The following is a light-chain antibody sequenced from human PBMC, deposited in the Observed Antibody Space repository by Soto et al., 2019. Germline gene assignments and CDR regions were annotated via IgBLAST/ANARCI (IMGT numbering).Light chain of an antibody. CDR3: LQHNSYPYT. V-gene: IGKV1-17*03. CDR1: QGISNY. J-gene: IGKJ2*01. CDR2: AAS. Sequence: DIQMTQSPSAMSASVGDRVTITCRASQGISNYLAWFQQKPGKVPNRLIYAASSLQSRVPSRFSGSESGTEFTRTISSLQPEDFATYYCLQHNSYPYTFGQGTQLQIK.